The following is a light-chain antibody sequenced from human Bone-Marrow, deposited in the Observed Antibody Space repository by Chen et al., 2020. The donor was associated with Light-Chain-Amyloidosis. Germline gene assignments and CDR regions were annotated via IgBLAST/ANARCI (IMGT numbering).Light chain of an antibody. CDR2: AVS. V-gene: IGLV2-14*01. CDR1: SGDVGTYNY. CDR3: SSFTSSSSYV. J-gene: IGLJ1*01. Sequence: QSALPQPASVSGSPGQPITISCTGTSGDVGTYNYVSWYQQHPGKAPKVMIYAVSNRPSGVYNRFSGSKSGNTASLTISGLQAEDEADYYCSSFTSSSSYVFGPGTKVTVL.